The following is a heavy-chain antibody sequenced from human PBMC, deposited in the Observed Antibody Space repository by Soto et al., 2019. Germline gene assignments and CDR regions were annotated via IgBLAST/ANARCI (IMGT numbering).Heavy chain of an antibody. Sequence: SETLSLTCTVSGGSISSYYWSWIRQPPGKGLEWIGYIYYSGITNYNPSLKSRVTISVDTSKNQFSLKLSSVTAADTAVYYCARYKSNYYYGMDVWGQGTSVTVSS. CDR1: GGSISSYY. CDR2: IYYSGIT. V-gene: IGHV4-59*01. D-gene: IGHD1-20*01. CDR3: ARYKSNYYYGMDV. J-gene: IGHJ6*02.